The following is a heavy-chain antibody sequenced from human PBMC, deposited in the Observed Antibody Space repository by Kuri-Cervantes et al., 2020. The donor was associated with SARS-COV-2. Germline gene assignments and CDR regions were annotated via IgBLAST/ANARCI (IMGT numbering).Heavy chain of an antibody. Sequence: GESLKISCAVSGFTFSDCSMHWVRQGPGRGLVWVSRIKSDGSSTSYADSVEGRFTISRDNAKNTLYLQMNSLRAEDTAVYYCARAVSGGNSHYDFWGQGALVTVSS. D-gene: IGHD4-23*01. CDR1: GFTFSDCS. CDR2: IKSDGSST. V-gene: IGHV3-74*01. J-gene: IGHJ4*02. CDR3: ARAVSGGNSHYDF.